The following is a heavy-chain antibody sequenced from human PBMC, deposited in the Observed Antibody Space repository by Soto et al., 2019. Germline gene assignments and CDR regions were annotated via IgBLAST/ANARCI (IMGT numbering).Heavy chain of an antibody. CDR2: IYYTGIT. Sequence: QLQQAGPGLVRPSETLSLTCSVSGGSITANYWGWVRQTPGKGLEWIGYIYYTGITNYNPSLKRRVTMSLDPSKNRLSLKLDSVTAADTAVYYCARALDYDFWGGRNWFDPWGQGTLVTVSS. J-gene: IGHJ5*02. D-gene: IGHD3-3*01. CDR3: ARALDYDFWGGRNWFDP. CDR1: GGSITANY. V-gene: IGHV4-59*01.